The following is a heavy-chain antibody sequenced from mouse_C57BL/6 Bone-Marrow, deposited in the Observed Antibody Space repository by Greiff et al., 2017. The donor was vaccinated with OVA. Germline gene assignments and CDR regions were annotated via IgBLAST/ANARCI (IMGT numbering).Heavy chain of an antibody. V-gene: IGHV5-17*01. J-gene: IGHJ3*01. D-gene: IGHD2-3*01. CDR3: ARDGYPPFAY. CDR2: ISSGSSTI. CDR1: GFTFSDYG. Sequence: EVQLVESGGGLVKPGGSLKLSCAASGFTFSDYGMHWVRQAPEKGLEWVAYISSGSSTIYYADTVKGRFTISRDNAKNTLFLQMTSLRSEDTAMYYCARDGYPPFAYWGQGTLVTVSA.